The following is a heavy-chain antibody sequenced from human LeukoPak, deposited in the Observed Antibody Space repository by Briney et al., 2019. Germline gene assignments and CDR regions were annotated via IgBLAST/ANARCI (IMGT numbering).Heavy chain of an antibody. CDR3: ARSYYGSPDY. V-gene: IGHV3-21*01. D-gene: IGHD3-22*01. J-gene: IGHJ4*02. Sequence: PGGSLRLSCAASGFTFSSYSINWVRRAPGRGLEWVSSIISRSTYIYYADSVKGRFTISRDNAKNTLYLQMNSLRAEDTAVYYCARSYYGSPDYWGQGTLVTVSS. CDR2: IISRSTYI. CDR1: GFTFSSYS.